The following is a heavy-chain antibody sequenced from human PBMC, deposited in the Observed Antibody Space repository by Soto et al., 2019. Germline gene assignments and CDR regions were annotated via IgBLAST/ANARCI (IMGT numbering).Heavy chain of an antibody. J-gene: IGHJ6*02. CDR1: GYTFTAYY. D-gene: IGHD3-16*01. V-gene: IGHV1-2*02. CDR3: ARGSFGDGAMDV. CDR2: INPNSGAT. Sequence: QVHLVQSGAEVKKPGASVKVSCKASGYTFTAYYIHLLRQAPGQGLEWMGRINPNSGATSYAQNFQGRVTMTTDTSITTAYMDISRLRADDTAVYYCARGSFGDGAMDVWGQGTTVSVSS.